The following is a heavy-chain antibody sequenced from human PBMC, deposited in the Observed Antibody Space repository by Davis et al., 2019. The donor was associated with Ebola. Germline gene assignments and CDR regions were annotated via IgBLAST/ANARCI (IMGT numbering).Heavy chain of an antibody. CDR2: ISYDGSNK. CDR1: GFTFSSYA. Sequence: GESLKISCAASGFTFSSYAMHWVRQAPGKGLEWVAVISYDGSNKYYADSVKGRFTISRDNSKNTLYLQMNSLRAEDTAVYYCARDRSFVSTDTAMVPSIDYGMDVWGQGTTVTVSS. J-gene: IGHJ6*02. V-gene: IGHV3-30-3*01. CDR3: ARDRSFVSTDTAMVPSIDYGMDV. D-gene: IGHD5-18*01.